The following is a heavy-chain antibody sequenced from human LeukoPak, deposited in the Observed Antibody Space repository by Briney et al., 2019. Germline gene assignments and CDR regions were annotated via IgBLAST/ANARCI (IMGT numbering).Heavy chain of an antibody. Sequence: SVKVSCKASGFTFTSSAMQWVRQARGQRLEWIGWIVVGSGNTNYAQKFQERVTITRDMSTSTAYMELSSLRSEDTAVYYCAAEEHGPYYYGMDVWGQGTTVTVSS. CDR1: GFTFTSSA. CDR2: IVVGSGNT. V-gene: IGHV1-58*02. CDR3: AAEEHGPYYYGMDV. D-gene: IGHD1/OR15-1a*01. J-gene: IGHJ6*02.